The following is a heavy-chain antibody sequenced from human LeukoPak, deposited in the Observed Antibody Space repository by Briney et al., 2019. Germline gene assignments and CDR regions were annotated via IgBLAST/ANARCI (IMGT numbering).Heavy chain of an antibody. CDR3: ARYSTFGGVTYFDY. CDR1: GGTFSSYA. D-gene: IGHD3-16*01. J-gene: IGHJ4*02. CDR2: IIPIFGTA. V-gene: IGHV1-69*06. Sequence: ASVKVSCKASGGTFSSYAISWVRQVPGQGLEWMGGIIPIFGTANYAQKFQGRVTITADKSTSTAYMELSSLRSEDTAVYYCARYSTFGGVTYFDYWGQGTLVTVSS.